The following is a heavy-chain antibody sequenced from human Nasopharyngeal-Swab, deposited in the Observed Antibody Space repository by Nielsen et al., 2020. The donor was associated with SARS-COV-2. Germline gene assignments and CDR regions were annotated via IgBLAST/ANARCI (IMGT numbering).Heavy chain of an antibody. Sequence: GGSLRLSCAASGFTFSNAWMSWVRQAPGKGLEWVGRIKSKTDGGTTDYAAPVKGRFTISRDDSKNTLYLQMNSLKTEDTAVYYCTTLDTVVVPAATRGWFDPWGQGTLATVSS. CDR1: GFTFSNAW. CDR3: TTLDTVVVPAATRGWFDP. D-gene: IGHD2-2*01. CDR2: IKSKTDGGTT. V-gene: IGHV3-15*01. J-gene: IGHJ5*02.